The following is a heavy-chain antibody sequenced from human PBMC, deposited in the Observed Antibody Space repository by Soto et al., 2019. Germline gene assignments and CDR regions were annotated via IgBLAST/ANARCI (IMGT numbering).Heavy chain of an antibody. J-gene: IGHJ6*02. CDR1: GGSITSSC. V-gene: IGHV4-59*01. Sequence: SATLSLTCTVSGGSITSSCWGWTRRPPGKGLEWIAYIYDTGISGYTPSTSYNPSLKSRVTMSVDTSKSQFSLKLTSVTAADTAVYYCARGEDAFFYYGLDVWGQGVTVTVSS. CDR3: ARGEDAFFYYGLDV. CDR2: IYDTGISGYTPST.